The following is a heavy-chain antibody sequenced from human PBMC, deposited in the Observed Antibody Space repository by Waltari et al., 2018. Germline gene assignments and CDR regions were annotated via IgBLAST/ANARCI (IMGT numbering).Heavy chain of an antibody. Sequence: EVQLVGSGGGLVQHGGSLRLSCPASGFTFSSDWMSWVRQAPGKGLEWVANIKQDGSEKYYVDSVKGRFTISRDNAKNSLYLQMNSLRAEDTAVYYCARATALDYYGMDVWGQGTTVTVSS. V-gene: IGHV3-7*03. CDR1: GFTFSSDW. J-gene: IGHJ6*02. CDR3: ARATALDYYGMDV. CDR2: IKQDGSEK.